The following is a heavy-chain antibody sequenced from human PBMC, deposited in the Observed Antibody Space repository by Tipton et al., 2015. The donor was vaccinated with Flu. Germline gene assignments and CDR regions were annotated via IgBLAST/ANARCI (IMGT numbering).Heavy chain of an antibody. V-gene: IGHV4-61*02. J-gene: IGHJ2*01. CDR3: AREWYYDFWSGFPWYFDL. CDR1: GGSVSSGSYY. CDR2: IYTSGST. D-gene: IGHD3-3*01. Sequence: TLSLTCTVSGGSVSSGSYYWSWIRQPAGKGLEWIGRIYTSGSTNYNPSLKSRVPMSVDTSKNQFSLKLSSVTAADTAVYYCAREWYYDFWSGFPWYFDLWGRGTLVTVSS.